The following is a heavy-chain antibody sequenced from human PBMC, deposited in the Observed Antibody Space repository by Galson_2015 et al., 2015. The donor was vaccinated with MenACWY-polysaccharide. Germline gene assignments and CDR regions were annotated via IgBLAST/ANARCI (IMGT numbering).Heavy chain of an antibody. Sequence: SETLSLTCTVSGGSVTSDNDYWGWLRQPPGKGLEWIGYMSYSGRGNSNPSLTSRVAISLDTSRNQFSLRLYSVTAADTAIYFCAREPTYSGSFGWFDSWGQGTLVTVSS. CDR1: GGSVTSDNDY. CDR2: MSYSGRG. D-gene: IGHD1-26*01. J-gene: IGHJ5*01. V-gene: IGHV4-61*01. CDR3: AREPTYSGSFGWFDS.